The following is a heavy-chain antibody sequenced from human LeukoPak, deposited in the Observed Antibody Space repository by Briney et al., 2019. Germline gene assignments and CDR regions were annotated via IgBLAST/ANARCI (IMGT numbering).Heavy chain of an antibody. CDR1: GGTLSGYA. CDR3: ATGWYRFDY. V-gene: IGHV1-69*05. CDR2: IIPIYGTP. J-gene: IGHJ4*02. Sequence: SVKVSCKASGGTLSGYAISWVRQAPGQGLEWMGGIIPIYGTPHSAQKFQGRVTITTDESTSTAFMDLSSLRSEDTAVYYCATGWYRFDYWGQGTLVTVSS. D-gene: IGHD2-15*01.